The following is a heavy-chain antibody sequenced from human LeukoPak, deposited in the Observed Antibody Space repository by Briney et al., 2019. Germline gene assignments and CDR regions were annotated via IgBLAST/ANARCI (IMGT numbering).Heavy chain of an antibody. CDR3: ARTIVVVPAAMFDFRYEYYFDY. CDR1: GVSISSYY. CDR2: IYYSGST. J-gene: IGHJ4*02. D-gene: IGHD2-2*01. Sequence: SETLSLTCTVSGVSISSYYWSWTRPPPGRGLEYIGYIYYSGSTNYNPSLKSRVTISVDTSKTQFSLKLSSVTAADTAVYYCARTIVVVPAAMFDFRYEYYFDYWGQGTLVTVSS. V-gene: IGHV4-59*01.